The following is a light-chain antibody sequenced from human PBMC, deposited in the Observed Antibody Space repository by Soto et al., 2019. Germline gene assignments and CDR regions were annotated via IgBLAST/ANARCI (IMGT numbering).Light chain of an antibody. J-gene: IGKJ1*01. CDR2: GVS. CDR3: HQHGDSPWT. Sequence: EIVMTQSPATLSVSPGERATLSCRASQSVSSKLAWFQQKPGQAPSLLIYGVSTRATGVPVRFSGSGSGTEFTLTINSLQSEDFATYYCHQHGDSPWTFGQGTKVDIK. V-gene: IGKV3-15*01. CDR1: QSVSSK.